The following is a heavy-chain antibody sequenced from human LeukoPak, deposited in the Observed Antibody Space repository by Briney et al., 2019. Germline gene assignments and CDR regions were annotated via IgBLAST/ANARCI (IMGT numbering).Heavy chain of an antibody. D-gene: IGHD1-7*01. J-gene: IGHJ1*01. CDR1: GFTFSSYE. V-gene: IGHV3-21*01. CDR3: ARSFFQWNYGSCLDS. Sequence: GGSLRLSCAASGFTFSSYEMNWVRQAPGKGLEWVSSISSSSSYIYYADSVKGRFTISRDNAKNSLYLQMNSLRAEDTAVYSCARSFFQWNYGSCLDSWGQGTLVTVSS. CDR2: ISSSSSYI.